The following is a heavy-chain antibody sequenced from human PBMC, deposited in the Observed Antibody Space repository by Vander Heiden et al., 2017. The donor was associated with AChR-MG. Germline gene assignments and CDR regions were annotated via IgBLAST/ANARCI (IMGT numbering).Heavy chain of an antibody. D-gene: IGHD5-18*01. V-gene: IGHV4-39*01. J-gene: IGHJ4*02. CDR1: GGSITSSNFY. Sequence: QLQLQESGPGLVKPSETLSLTCTVSGGSITSSNFYWGWIRQAPGRGLEWIGSIFYTGTTYYNPSLLSRVTLSVDTSKNQFSLVLNSVTAADTAVYFCEGLGYGDNWGQGILVTVSS. CDR3: EGLGYGDN. CDR2: IFYTGTT.